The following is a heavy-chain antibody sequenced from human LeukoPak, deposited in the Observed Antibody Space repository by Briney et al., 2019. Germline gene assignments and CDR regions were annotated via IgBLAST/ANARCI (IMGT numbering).Heavy chain of an antibody. D-gene: IGHD3-9*01. CDR3: AKDSERYFDWPYYFDY. V-gene: IGHV3-30*18. CDR1: GFTLSSYG. Sequence: GGSLRLSCAASGFTLSSYGMHWVRQAPGKGLEWVAVISYDGSNKYYADSVKGRFTISRDNSKNTLYLQMNSLRAEDTAVYYCAKDSERYFDWPYYFDYWGHGSLVTVSS. J-gene: IGHJ4*01. CDR2: ISYDGSNK.